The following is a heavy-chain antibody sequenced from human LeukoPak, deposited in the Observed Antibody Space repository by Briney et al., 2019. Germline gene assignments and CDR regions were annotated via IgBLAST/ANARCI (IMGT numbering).Heavy chain of an antibody. J-gene: IGHJ4*02. CDR3: ASQISDGYNYVSG. CDR1: GGTFSSYA. Sequence: SVKVSCKASGGTFSSYAISWVRQAPGQGLEWMGGIIPIFGTANYAQKFQGRVTITADKSTSTAYMELSSLRSEDTAVYYCASQISDGYNYVSGWGQGTLVTVSS. D-gene: IGHD5-24*01. V-gene: IGHV1-69*06. CDR2: IIPIFGTA.